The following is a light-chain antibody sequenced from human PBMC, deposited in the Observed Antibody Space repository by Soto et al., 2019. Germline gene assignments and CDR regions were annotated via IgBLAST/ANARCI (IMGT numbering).Light chain of an antibody. CDR3: HQYNNWPQT. CDR2: GAS. Sequence: EMVMTQSPATLSVSPGERATLSCRASQSVSNNLAWYQQKPGQAPRLLIYGASTRATGIQARFSGSGSGTEFTLTISSLQSEDFAVYYCHQYNNWPQTFGQGTKVDIK. CDR1: QSVSNN. V-gene: IGKV3-15*01. J-gene: IGKJ1*01.